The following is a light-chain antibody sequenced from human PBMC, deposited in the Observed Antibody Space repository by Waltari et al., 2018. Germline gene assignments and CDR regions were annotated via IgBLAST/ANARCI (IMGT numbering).Light chain of an antibody. J-gene: IGKJ2*01. V-gene: IGKV3-15*01. CDR3: QQYNNWRT. CDR2: GAS. CDR1: QSMSRN. Sequence: EILMTQSPPTLSVAPGERATLSCRASQSMSRNLAWYQQNPGQAPRLLIDGASTRATGIPARFSGGWSATEFTLTISSLQSEDFAVYYCQQYNNWRTFGQGTKLGIK.